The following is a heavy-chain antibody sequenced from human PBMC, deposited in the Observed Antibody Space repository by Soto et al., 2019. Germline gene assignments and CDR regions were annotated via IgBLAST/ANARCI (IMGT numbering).Heavy chain of an antibody. CDR3: ARVTAESWFDP. V-gene: IGHV3-74*01. Sequence: LRLSCAASGFTFSSYWMHWVRQAPGKGLVWVSRINSDGSSTSYADSVKGRFTISRDNAKNTLYLQMNSLRAEDTAVYYCARVTAESWFDPWGQGTLVTVSS. J-gene: IGHJ5*02. CDR2: INSDGSST. CDR1: GFTFSSYW.